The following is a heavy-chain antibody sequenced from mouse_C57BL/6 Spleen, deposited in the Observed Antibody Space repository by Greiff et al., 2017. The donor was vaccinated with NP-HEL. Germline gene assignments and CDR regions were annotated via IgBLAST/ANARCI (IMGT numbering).Heavy chain of an antibody. V-gene: IGHV5-4*01. CDR2: ISDGGSYT. Sequence: EVQLVESGGGLVKPGGSLKLSCAASGFTFSSYAMSWVRQTPEKRLEWVATISDGGSYTYYPDNVKGRFTISRDNAKNNLYLQMSHLKSEDTAMYYCARAGIYYGNYFDYWGQGTTLTVSS. CDR3: ARAGIYYGNYFDY. CDR1: GFTFSSYA. J-gene: IGHJ2*01. D-gene: IGHD2-1*01.